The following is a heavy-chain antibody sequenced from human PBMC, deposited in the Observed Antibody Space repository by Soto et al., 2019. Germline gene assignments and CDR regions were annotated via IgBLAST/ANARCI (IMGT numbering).Heavy chain of an antibody. V-gene: IGHV3-23*01. D-gene: IGHD2-2*01. CDR1: GFTFSSYA. J-gene: IGHJ4*02. CDR2: ISGSGGST. CDR3: AASSTSCYLCGYY. Sequence: GGSLRLSCAASGFTFSSYAMSWVRQAPGKGLEWVSAISGSGGSTYYADSVKGRFTISRDNSKNTLYLQMNSLRAEDTAVYYCAASSTSCYLCGYYWGQGTLVTVSS.